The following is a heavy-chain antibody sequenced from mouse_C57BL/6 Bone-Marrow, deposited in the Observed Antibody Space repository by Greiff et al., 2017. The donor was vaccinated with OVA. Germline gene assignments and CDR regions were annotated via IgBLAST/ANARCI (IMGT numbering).Heavy chain of an antibody. CDR2: ISNGGGST. D-gene: IGHD2-3*01. CDR1: GFTFSDYY. V-gene: IGHV5-12*01. Sequence: VQLKESGGGLVQPGGSLKLSCAASGFTFSDYYMYWVRQTPEKRLEWVAYISNGGGSTYYPDTVKGRFTISRDNAKNTLYLQMSRLKSEDTAMYYCARLIYDGYYRGYFDVWGTGTTVTVSS. J-gene: IGHJ1*03. CDR3: ARLIYDGYYRGYFDV.